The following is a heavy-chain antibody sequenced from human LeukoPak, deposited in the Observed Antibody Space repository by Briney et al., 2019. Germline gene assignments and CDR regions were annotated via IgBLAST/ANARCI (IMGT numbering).Heavy chain of an antibody. J-gene: IGHJ4*02. Sequence: PGGSLRLSCAASGFTFSSYWMHWVRQAPGKGLVWVSRINTDGSSTSYADSVKGRFTISRDNAKNTLYLQMNSLRAEDTAVYYCAKDWDIVVVPAAPPGGYWGQGTLVTVSS. CDR3: AKDWDIVVVPAAPPGGY. CDR2: INTDGSST. V-gene: IGHV3-74*01. CDR1: GFTFSSYW. D-gene: IGHD2-2*01.